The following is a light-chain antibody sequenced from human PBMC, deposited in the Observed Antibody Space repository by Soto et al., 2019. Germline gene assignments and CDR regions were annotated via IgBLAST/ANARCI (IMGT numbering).Light chain of an antibody. CDR2: GAS. CDR1: QSVSSN. Sequence: EIVMTQSPATLSVSPGERATLSCRASQSVSSNLAWYQQKPGQAPRLLIYGASTRATGIPARFSGSGSGTEFTLNISSLQSEDFAVYYCQQYNNWPPKITCGQGTRLEIK. V-gene: IGKV3-15*01. J-gene: IGKJ5*01. CDR3: QQYNNWPPKIT.